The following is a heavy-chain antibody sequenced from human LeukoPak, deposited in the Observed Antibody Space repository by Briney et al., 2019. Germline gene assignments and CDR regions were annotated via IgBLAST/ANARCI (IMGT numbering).Heavy chain of an antibody. CDR3: ARDAGGGPFFDY. CDR1: GGSISSYY. J-gene: IGHJ4*02. V-gene: IGHV4-4*08. Sequence: PSETLSLTCTVSGGSISSYYWSWIRQPPGKGLEWIGYIYYSGSTSYNPSLKSRVTISVDTSKSQFSLKLSSVIAADTAVYYCARDAGGGPFFDYWGQGTLVTVSS. D-gene: IGHD2-15*01. CDR2: IYYSGST.